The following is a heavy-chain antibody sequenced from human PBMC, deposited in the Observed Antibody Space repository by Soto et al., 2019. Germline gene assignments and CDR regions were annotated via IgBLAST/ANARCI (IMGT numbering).Heavy chain of an antibody. CDR2: VSPNSGDT. J-gene: IGHJ4*02. CDR1: GYTFTSYG. Sequence: QVQLVQSAGEVRQPGASVKVSCKASGYTFTSYGITWVRQAPGQGLEWMGWVSPNSGDTRYAQTLQGRVTITTDRFTSIAYMELRSLTSDDTALYYCAREMWTSSGPHNFFAYWGQGALVTVSS. V-gene: IGHV1-18*01. D-gene: IGHD2-21*01. CDR3: AREMWTSSGPHNFFAY.